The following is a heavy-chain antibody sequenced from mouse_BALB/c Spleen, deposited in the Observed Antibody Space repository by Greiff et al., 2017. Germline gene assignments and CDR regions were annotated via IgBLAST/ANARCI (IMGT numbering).Heavy chain of an antibody. Sequence: EVQGVESGGGLVQPGGSLKLSCAASGFTFSSYTMSWVRQTPEKRLEWVAYISNGGGSTYYPDTVKGRFTISRDNAKNTLYLQMSSLKSEDTAMYYCARCGYYDYYAMDYWGQGTSVTVSS. CDR2: ISNGGGST. CDR3: ARCGYYDYYAMDY. CDR1: GFTFSSYT. V-gene: IGHV5-12-2*01. J-gene: IGHJ4*01. D-gene: IGHD2-3*01.